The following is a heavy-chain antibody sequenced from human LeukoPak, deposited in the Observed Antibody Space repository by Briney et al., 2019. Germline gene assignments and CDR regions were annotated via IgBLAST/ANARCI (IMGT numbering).Heavy chain of an antibody. V-gene: IGHV5-51*01. CDR2: IYPGDSDT. CDR1: GYIFTSYW. D-gene: IGHD2-21*02. Sequence: GESLKISCKGSGYIFTSYWIGWVRQMPGKGLEWVGNIYPGDSDTRYSPSFQGQVTISADKSISTAYLQWSSLKASDTAMYYCASALKAYCGGDCYDDAFDIWGQGTMVTVSS. CDR3: ASALKAYCGGDCYDDAFDI. J-gene: IGHJ3*02.